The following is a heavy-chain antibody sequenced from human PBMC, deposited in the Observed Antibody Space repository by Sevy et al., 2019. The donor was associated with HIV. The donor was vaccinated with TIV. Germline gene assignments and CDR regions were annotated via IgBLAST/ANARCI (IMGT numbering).Heavy chain of an antibody. J-gene: IGHJ4*02. CDR3: ARHEKAAAGTPFDY. D-gene: IGHD6-13*01. Sequence: SETLSLTCTVSGGSISSSSYYWGWIRQPPGKGLEWIGSIYYSGSTYYNPSLKSRVTISVDTSKNQFSLKLSSVTAADTAVYYCARHEKAAAGTPFDYWGQGTLVTVSS. V-gene: IGHV4-39*01. CDR2: IYYSGST. CDR1: GGSISSSSYY.